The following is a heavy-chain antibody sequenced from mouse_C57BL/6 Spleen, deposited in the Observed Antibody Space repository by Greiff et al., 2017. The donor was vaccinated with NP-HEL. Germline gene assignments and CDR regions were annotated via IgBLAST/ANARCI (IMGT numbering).Heavy chain of an antibody. CDR3: ARDVDY. Sequence: VQLQQSGPELVKPGASVKISCKASGYSFTGYYMNWVKQSPEKSLEWIGEINPSTGGTTYNQKFKAKATLTVDKSSSTAYMQLKSLTSEDSAVYYCARDVDYWGQGTSVTVSS. J-gene: IGHJ4*01. CDR2: INPSTGGT. CDR1: GYSFTGYY. V-gene: IGHV1-42*01.